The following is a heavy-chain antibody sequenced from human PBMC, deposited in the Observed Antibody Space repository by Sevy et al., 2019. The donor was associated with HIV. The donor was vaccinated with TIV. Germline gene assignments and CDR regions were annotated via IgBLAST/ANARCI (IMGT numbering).Heavy chain of an antibody. J-gene: IGHJ4*02. CDR1: GFTFSSYG. D-gene: IGHD3-10*01. V-gene: IGHV3-30*18. CDR3: AKVVVRGVIITFRGTSFDY. CDR2: ISYDGSNK. Sequence: GESLKISCAASGFTFSSYGMHWVRQAPGKGLEWVAVISYDGSNKYYADSVKGRFTISRDNSKNTLYLQMNSLRAEDTAVYYCAKVVVRGVIITFRGTSFDYWGQGTLVTVSS.